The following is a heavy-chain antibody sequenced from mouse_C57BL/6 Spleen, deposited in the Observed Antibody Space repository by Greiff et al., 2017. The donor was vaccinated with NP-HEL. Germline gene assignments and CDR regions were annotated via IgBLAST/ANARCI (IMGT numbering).Heavy chain of an antibody. CDR3: ARRKIGYGYYVDY. D-gene: IGHD2-10*02. V-gene: IGHV1-82*01. CDR2: IYPGAGDT. Sequence: QVQLQQSGPELVKPGASVKISCKASGYAFSSSWLNWVKQRPGKGLEWIGRIYPGAGDTNYNGKFKGKATLTADKSSSTAYMQLSSLTSEDSAVYVCARRKIGYGYYVDYWGQGTTRTVSS. CDR1: GYAFSSSW. J-gene: IGHJ2*01.